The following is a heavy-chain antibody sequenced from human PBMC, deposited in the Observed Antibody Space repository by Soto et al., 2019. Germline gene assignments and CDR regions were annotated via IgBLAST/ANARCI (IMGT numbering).Heavy chain of an antibody. Sequence: ASVKVSCKASGYTFTSYGISGVRQAPGQGLEWMGWISAYNGNTNYAQKLQGRVTMTTDTSTSTAYMELRSPRSDDTAVYYCARDHMAIQQWLITWGQGTLVTVSS. V-gene: IGHV1-18*04. CDR1: GYTFTSYG. J-gene: IGHJ4*02. CDR2: ISAYNGNT. D-gene: IGHD6-19*01. CDR3: ARDHMAIQQWLIT.